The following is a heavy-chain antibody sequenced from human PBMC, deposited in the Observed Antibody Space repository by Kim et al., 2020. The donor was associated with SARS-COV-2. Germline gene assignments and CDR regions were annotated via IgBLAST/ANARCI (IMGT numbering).Heavy chain of an antibody. J-gene: IGHJ4*02. CDR3: ARDYYGTIDY. CDR2: T. Sequence: TTYADSVKGRFTISRDNAKDTLYLQMNSLRAEDTAVYYCARDYYGTIDYWGQVTLVTVSS. V-gene: IGHV3-74*01. D-gene: IGHD3-22*01.